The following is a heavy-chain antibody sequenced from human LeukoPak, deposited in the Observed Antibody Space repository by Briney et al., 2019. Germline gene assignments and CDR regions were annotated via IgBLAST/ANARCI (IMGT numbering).Heavy chain of an antibody. Sequence: GGSLRLSCAASGFTFSDYYMSWIRQAPGKGLEWVSYISSSGSTIYYADSVKGRFTISRDNAKNSLYLQMNSLRAEDTAVYYCARDDEGSGWYGPGGAFDIWGQGTMVTVSS. J-gene: IGHJ3*02. CDR2: ISSSGSTI. D-gene: IGHD6-19*01. CDR3: ARDDEGSGWYGPGGAFDI. CDR1: GFTFSDYY. V-gene: IGHV3-11*01.